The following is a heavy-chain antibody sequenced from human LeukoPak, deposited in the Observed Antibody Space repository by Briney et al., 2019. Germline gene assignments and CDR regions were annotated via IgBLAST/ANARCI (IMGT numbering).Heavy chain of an antibody. CDR2: IIPIFGTA. CDR3: AREEPYCSSTSCSRINWFDP. V-gene: IGHV1-69*06. J-gene: IGHJ5*02. D-gene: IGHD2-2*01. Sequence: ASVKVSCKASGGTFSSYAISWVRQAPGQGLEWMGGIIPIFGTANYAQKFQGRVTITADKSTSTAYMELSSLRSEDTAVYYCAREEPYCSSTSCSRINWFDPWGQGTLVTVSS. CDR1: GGTFSSYA.